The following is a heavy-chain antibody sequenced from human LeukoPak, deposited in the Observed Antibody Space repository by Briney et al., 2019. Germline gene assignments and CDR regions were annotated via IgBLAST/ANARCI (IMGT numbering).Heavy chain of an antibody. D-gene: IGHD6-19*01. V-gene: IGHV3-23*01. Sequence: GGSLRLSCAASVFTFSSYSMSWVRQAPWKGLEWVSGISGSGDRTYYADAVKGRFTISRDNSKNTVYLQMDSLRLEDTAAYYCAKIRAPSGWFNSDYWGQGTLVTVSS. CDR2: ISGSGDRT. J-gene: IGHJ4*02. CDR1: VFTFSSYS. CDR3: AKIRAPSGWFNSDY.